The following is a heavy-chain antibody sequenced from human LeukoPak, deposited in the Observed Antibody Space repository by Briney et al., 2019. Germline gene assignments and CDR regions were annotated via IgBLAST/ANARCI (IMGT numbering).Heavy chain of an antibody. J-gene: IGHJ4*02. D-gene: IGHD6-13*01. V-gene: IGHV3-21*01. CDR1: GFAFSSYS. Sequence: GGSLRLSCAASGFAFSSYSMNWVRQAPGKGLEWVSSISSSSYIYYADSVKGRFTISRDNAKNSLYLQMNRLRAEDTAVYYCARVGEKQLVLEPYFDYWGQGNLVTVSS. CDR2: ISSSSYI. CDR3: ARVGEKQLVLEPYFDY.